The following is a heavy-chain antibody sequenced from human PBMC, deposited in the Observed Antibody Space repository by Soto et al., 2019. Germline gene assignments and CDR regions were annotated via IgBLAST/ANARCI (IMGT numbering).Heavy chain of an antibody. D-gene: IGHD2-2*01. J-gene: IGHJ6*02. V-gene: IGHV3-30*03. Sequence: QVQLVESGGGVVQPGRSLRLSCAASGFTFSSYGMHWVRQAPGKGLEWVAVISYDGSNKYYADSVKGRFNISRDNSKNTLYLQMNPLRAEDTAVYYCERYCIRTTCPYYYYYGMDVWGQGTTVTVSS. CDR3: ERYCIRTTCPYYYYYGMDV. CDR1: GFTFSSYG. CDR2: ISYDGSNK.